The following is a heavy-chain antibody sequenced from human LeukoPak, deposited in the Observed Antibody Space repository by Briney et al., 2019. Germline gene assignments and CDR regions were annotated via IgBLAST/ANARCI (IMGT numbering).Heavy chain of an antibody. CDR3: AWRLHDSGSYSADY. Sequence: GGSLRLSCAPSGFTFSSFDMHWVRQRPDKGLEWVAFIKFDGSQKYYADSVRGRFTVSRYNSRNMLYLQLDSLRDDDTAVYFCAWRLHDSGSYSADYWGQGTLVTVSS. CDR1: GFTFSSFD. CDR2: IKFDGSQK. D-gene: IGHD3-10*01. V-gene: IGHV3-30*02. J-gene: IGHJ4*02.